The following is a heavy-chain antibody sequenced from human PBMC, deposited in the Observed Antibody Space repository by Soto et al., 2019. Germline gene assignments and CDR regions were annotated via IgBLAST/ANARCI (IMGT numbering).Heavy chain of an antibody. CDR2: INSGGTSK. D-gene: IGHD4-17*01. CDR1: GFAIRNYE. V-gene: IGHV3-48*03. J-gene: IGHJ4*02. CDR3: ARENSGDAFDF. Sequence: LRLSCAASGFAIRNYEMNWVRQAPGKGLEWVSYINSGGTSKKYTDSVEGRFTISRDTALNSLYLQMDSLRDEDTAIYYCARENSGDAFDFWGQGILVTVSS.